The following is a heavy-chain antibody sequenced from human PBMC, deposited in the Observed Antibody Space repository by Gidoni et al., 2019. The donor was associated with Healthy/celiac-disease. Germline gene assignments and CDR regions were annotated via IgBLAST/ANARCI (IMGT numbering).Heavy chain of an antibody. CDR1: GFTFSSYG. D-gene: IGHD6-13*01. Sequence: EVQLVESGGGLVKPGGSLRLSCAASGFTFSSYGMNWVRQAPGKGLEWVSSISSSSSYIYYADSVKGRFTISRDNAKNSLYLQMNSLRAEDTAVYYCARGFIAAAGLGGNWFDPWGQGTLVTVSS. V-gene: IGHV3-21*01. CDR2: ISSSSSYI. CDR3: ARGFIAAAGLGGNWFDP. J-gene: IGHJ5*02.